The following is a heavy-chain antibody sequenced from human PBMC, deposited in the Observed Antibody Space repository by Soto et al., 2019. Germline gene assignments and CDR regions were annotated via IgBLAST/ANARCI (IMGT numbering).Heavy chain of an antibody. CDR2: IYPGDSDT. J-gene: IGHJ4*02. CDR3: ARHPSYYDILTGYGLPYYFDY. CDR1: GYSFTSYW. V-gene: IGHV5-51*01. Sequence: PGESLKISCKGSGYSFTSYWIGWVRQMPGKGLEWKGIIYPGDSDTRYSPSFQGQVTISADKSISNAYLQWSSLKASDTAMYYCARHPSYYDILTGYGLPYYFDYWGQGTLVTVSS. D-gene: IGHD3-9*01.